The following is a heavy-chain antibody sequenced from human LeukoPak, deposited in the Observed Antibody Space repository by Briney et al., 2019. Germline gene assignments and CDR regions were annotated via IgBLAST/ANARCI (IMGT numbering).Heavy chain of an antibody. CDR1: GFTFSSYA. Sequence: GGSLRLSCAASGFTFSSYAMGWVRQAPGKGLEWVSAISGSGGSTYYADSVKGRFTISRDNSKNTLYLQMNSLRAEDTAVYYCAKAPRIAARNSYFDYWGQGTLVTVSS. D-gene: IGHD6-6*01. CDR2: ISGSGGST. CDR3: AKAPRIAARNSYFDY. V-gene: IGHV3-23*01. J-gene: IGHJ4*02.